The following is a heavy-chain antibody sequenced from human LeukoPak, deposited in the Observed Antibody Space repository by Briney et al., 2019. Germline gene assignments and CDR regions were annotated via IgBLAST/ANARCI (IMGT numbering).Heavy chain of an antibody. CDR1: GFTFSSYA. CDR2: ISASGSST. CDR3: AKDRAYSGSPRAFDI. Sequence: GGSLTLSCAASGFTFSSYAMSWLRQAPGKGLEWVLGISASGSSTYYADSVKGRFTISRDNSKDTLYLQMSSLRAEDTAVYYCAKDRAYSGSPRAFDIWGQGTVVTVSS. D-gene: IGHD1-26*01. V-gene: IGHV3-23*01. J-gene: IGHJ3*02.